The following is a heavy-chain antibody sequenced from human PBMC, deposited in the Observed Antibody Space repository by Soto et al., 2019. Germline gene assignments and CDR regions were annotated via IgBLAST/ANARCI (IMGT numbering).Heavy chain of an antibody. D-gene: IGHD6-19*01. J-gene: IGHJ6*02. CDR2: ISAYNGNT. CDR1: GYTFTSYV. V-gene: IGHV1-18*01. CDR3: ARVVATVAGPYGMDV. Sequence: ASVKVSCKASGYTFTSYVISWVRQAPGQGLEWMGWISAYNGNTNFAQKLQGRVTMTTDTSTSIAYMELRSLRSDDTAVYYFARVVATVAGPYGMDVWGQGTTVTVSS.